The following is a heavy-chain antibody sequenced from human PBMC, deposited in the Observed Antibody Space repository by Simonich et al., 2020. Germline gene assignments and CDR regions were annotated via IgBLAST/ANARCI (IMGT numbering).Heavy chain of an antibody. V-gene: IGHV4-39*01. CDR3: ARHAGFAFAI. D-gene: IGHD6-13*01. CDR2: IYYSGRT. CDR1: GGSISSSSYY. J-gene: IGHJ3*02. Sequence: QLQLQESGPGLVKPSETLSLTCTVSGGSISSSSYYWGWIRQPPGKGLEWIGSIYYSGRTNDNPSLKSRVTISVATSKNQFSLKLSSVTDADTAVYYCARHAGFAFAIWGQGTMVTVSS.